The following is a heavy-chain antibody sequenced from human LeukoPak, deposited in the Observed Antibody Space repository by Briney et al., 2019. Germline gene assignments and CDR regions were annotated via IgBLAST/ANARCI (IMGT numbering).Heavy chain of an antibody. Sequence: GASLRLSCAGSRIAFRGYAMSWVRQAPGKGLEWVSSISRSSSYIYYADSVKGRFTISRDNAKNSLYLQMNSLRAEDTAVYYCARDSLYSSSWYSTPVRAFDIWGQGTMVTVSS. CDR1: RIAFRGYA. D-gene: IGHD6-13*01. J-gene: IGHJ3*02. CDR3: ARDSLYSSSWYSTPVRAFDI. CDR2: ISRSSSYI. V-gene: IGHV3-21*01.